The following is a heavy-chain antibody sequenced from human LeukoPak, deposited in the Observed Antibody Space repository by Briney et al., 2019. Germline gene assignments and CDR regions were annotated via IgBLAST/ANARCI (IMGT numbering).Heavy chain of an antibody. CDR1: GFTFSCYW. CDR2: INTGGSST. CDR3: ARGSLDFWSGYLDY. Sequence: GGSLRLSCAASGFTFSCYWMHWVRQAPGKGLVWVSRINTGGSSTRYADSVKGRFTISRDNAKNTLYLQMNSLRAEDTAVYCCARGSLDFWSGYLDYWGQGTLVTVSS. V-gene: IGHV3-74*01. J-gene: IGHJ4*02. D-gene: IGHD3-3*01.